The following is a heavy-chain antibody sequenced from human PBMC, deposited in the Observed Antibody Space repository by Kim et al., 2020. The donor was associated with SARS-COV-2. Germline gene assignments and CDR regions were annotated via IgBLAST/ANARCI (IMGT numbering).Heavy chain of an antibody. CDR1: GFNFGDYA. Sequence: GGSLRLSCAASGFNFGDYAMHWVRQAPGKGLEWVSGISWDSGNKGYADSVKGRFTISRDNAKNSLYLEMNSLRAEDTALYYCARDKTTVAPNWFAPWGQGTLVTVSS. V-gene: IGHV3-9*01. CDR2: ISWDSGNK. D-gene: IGHD5-12*01. J-gene: IGHJ5*02. CDR3: ARDKTTVAPNWFAP.